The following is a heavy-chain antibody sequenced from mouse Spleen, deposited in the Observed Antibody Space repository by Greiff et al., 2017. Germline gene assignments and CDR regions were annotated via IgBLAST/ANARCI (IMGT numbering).Heavy chain of an antibody. CDR1: GYTFTDYE. V-gene: IGHV1-15*01. CDR3: TRDHWFAY. Sequence: VKLMESGAELVRPGASVTLSCKASGYTFTDYEMHWVKQTPVHGLEWIGAIDPETGGTAYNQKFKGKAILTADKSSSTAYMELRSLTSEDSAVYYCTRDHWFAYWGQGTLVTVSA. CDR2: IDPETGGT. J-gene: IGHJ3*01.